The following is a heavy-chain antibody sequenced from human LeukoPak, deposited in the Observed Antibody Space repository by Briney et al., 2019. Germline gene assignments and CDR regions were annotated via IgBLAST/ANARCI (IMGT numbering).Heavy chain of an antibody. CDR3: ARVGGSGYSYGYDY. D-gene: IGHD5-18*01. V-gene: IGHV4-38-2*02. J-gene: IGHJ4*02. Sequence: PSETLSLTCTVSGDSISSNFYWGWIRQPPGKGLQWIGIIHHTGSTFYSPSLKSGLTISLDTSQNQFSLRLKSETAADTAVYYCARVGGSGYSYGYDYWGWGNLVTVTA. CDR2: IHHTGST. CDR1: GDSISSNFY.